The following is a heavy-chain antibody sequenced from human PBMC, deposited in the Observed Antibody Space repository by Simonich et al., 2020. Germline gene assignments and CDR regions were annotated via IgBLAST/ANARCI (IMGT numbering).Heavy chain of an antibody. J-gene: IGHJ3*02. Sequence: QVQLQQWGAGLLKPSETLSLTCAVYGGSYSGYYWSWIRQPPGKGLEWIGEINHSGRTNYHPSLKSRFTISVDTSKNQFSLKLSSVTAADTAVYYCARPLGIVWAFDIWGQGTMVTVSS. CDR1: GGSYSGYY. CDR2: INHSGRT. CDR3: ARPLGIVWAFDI. D-gene: IGHD3-16*01. V-gene: IGHV4-34*01.